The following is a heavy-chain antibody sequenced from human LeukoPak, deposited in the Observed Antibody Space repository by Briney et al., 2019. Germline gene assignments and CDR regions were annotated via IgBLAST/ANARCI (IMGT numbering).Heavy chain of an antibody. J-gene: IGHJ4*02. CDR1: GGSISGGDYY. Sequence: SETLSLTCTVSGGSISGGDYYWSWIRQPPGKGLEWIGYIYYSGSTYYNPSLKSRVTISVDTSKNQFSLKLSSVTAADTAVYYCARDNYDFWSGKENYFDYWGQGTLVTVSS. CDR3: ARDNYDFWSGKENYFDY. V-gene: IGHV4-30-4*08. D-gene: IGHD3-3*01. CDR2: IYYSGST.